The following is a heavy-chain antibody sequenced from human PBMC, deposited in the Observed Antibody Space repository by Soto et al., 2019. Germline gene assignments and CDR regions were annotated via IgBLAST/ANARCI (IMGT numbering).Heavy chain of an antibody. D-gene: IGHD3-3*01. CDR1: GYPVTAYY. J-gene: IGHJ3*02. CDR2: INPATGAA. CDR3: ARGGGVGVAGSAAFDM. Sequence: QLHLVQSGAVVKKPGASVTVSCSASGYPVTAYYMHWVRQAPGRGLEWMGGINPATGAAKYTQKFQGRVTMPRDTSTRTGFMEPSGLTSEDTAVFYCARGGGVGVAGSAAFDMWGQGTLVTVSS. V-gene: IGHV1-2*02.